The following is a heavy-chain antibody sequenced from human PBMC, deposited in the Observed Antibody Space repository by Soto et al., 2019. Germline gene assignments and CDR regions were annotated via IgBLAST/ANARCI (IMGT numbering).Heavy chain of an antibody. CDR3: AKDKASGGY. CDR2: ITGSGDTI. J-gene: IGHJ4*02. Sequence: EVPLLESGGGLVQPGGSLRLSCAASGFSFTSYAMTWVRQAPGKGLEWVSSITGSGDTIYYADSVKGRFTISRDNSKNTMYLQMDSLRGEDTDIYYCAKDKASGGYWGKGTLVTVSS. CDR1: GFSFTSYA. D-gene: IGHD2-15*01. V-gene: IGHV3-23*01.